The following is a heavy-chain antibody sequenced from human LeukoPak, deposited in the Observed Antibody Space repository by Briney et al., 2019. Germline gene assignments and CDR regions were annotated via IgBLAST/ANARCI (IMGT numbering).Heavy chain of an antibody. CDR1: GYTFTSYD. D-gene: IGHD3-9*01. Sequence: ASVKVSCKASGYTFTSYDINWVRQATGQGLEWMGWMNPNSGNTGYAQKFQGRVTMTRNTSISTAYMELSSLRSEDTAVYYCARVSTNYDILTGYRPPIDYWGQGTLVTVSS. CDR2: MNPNSGNT. CDR3: ARVSTNYDILTGYRPPIDY. V-gene: IGHV1-8*01. J-gene: IGHJ4*02.